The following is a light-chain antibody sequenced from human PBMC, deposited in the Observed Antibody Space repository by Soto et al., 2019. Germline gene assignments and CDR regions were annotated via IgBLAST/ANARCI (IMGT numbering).Light chain of an antibody. CDR2: SPS. CDR1: QSISTE. Sequence: EIVMTQSPATLSVSPGERATLSCRASQSISTELAWYQQKPGQPPRLLIYSPSTRATGVPARFTGSGSGSDFTLTISGLQSEDFAVYYCQQGHNWPLTFGQGTRLEI. CDR3: QQGHNWPLT. J-gene: IGKJ2*01. V-gene: IGKV3-15*01.